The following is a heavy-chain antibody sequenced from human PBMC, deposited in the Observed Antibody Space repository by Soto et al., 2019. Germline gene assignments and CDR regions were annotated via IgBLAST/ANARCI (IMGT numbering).Heavy chain of an antibody. CDR3: AGDQSLDI. J-gene: IGHJ3*02. CDR2: ISTGSSTI. Sequence: GGSLRLSCAASGFTFSYYTMNWVRQAPGKGLEWVSYISTGSSTIFYADSVKGRLTISRDNAKDSLYLQMNSLRDEDTAVYYCAGDQSLDIWGQGTLVTVSS. V-gene: IGHV3-48*02. CDR1: GFTFSYYT.